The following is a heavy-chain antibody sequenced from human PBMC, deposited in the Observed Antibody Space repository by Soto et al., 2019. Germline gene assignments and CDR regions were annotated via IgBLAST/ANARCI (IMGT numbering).Heavy chain of an antibody. J-gene: IGHJ4*02. D-gene: IGHD4-17*01. Sequence: QVQLVESGGGVVQPGRSLRLSCGASGSPLRTAMHWVRQAPGKGLEWVAVIWYDGSKIYYADSVKGRFTISRDNSKNTLYLQMNSLRAEDTAVYYCARVDLRTTDYWGQGTLVTVSS. V-gene: IGHV3-33*01. CDR3: ARVDLRTTDY. CDR2: IWYDGSKI. CDR1: GSPLRTA.